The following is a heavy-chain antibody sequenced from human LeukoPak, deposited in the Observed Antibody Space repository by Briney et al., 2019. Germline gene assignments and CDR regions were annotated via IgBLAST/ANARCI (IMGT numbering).Heavy chain of an antibody. CDR2: IDAAGAT. CDR1: GFTFSNYD. J-gene: IGHJ6*02. D-gene: IGHD3-10*01. CDR3: AGGGYGSGSLLYGMDV. Sequence: PGGSLRLSCAASGFTFSNYDMHWVRQATGKGLEWVSSIDAAGATYYPASVTGRFTISRENAKNSLYLQMNSLRVGDTAVYYCAGGGYGSGSLLYGMDVWGQGTTVTVSS. V-gene: IGHV3-13*01.